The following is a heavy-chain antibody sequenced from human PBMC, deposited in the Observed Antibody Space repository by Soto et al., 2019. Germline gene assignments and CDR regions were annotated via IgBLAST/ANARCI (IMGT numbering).Heavy chain of an antibody. CDR3: ARGYGSSSFDP. CDR1: GYSFTNYN. J-gene: IGHJ5*02. V-gene: IGHV1-3*01. CDR2: INGGNGYT. D-gene: IGHD6-13*01. Sequence: ASVKVSCKASGYSFTNYNIYWLRQAPGQRLEWMGWINGGNGYTKYSQIFQGRVTFTRDTSATTVYMELSSLRSEHTAVYYCARGYGSSSFDPWGQGALVTAPQ.